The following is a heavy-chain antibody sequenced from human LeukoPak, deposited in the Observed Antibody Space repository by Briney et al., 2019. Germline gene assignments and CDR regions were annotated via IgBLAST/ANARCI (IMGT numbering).Heavy chain of an antibody. CDR3: ARVRGYDFWSGYFDY. Sequence: GGSLRLSCAASGFTFSDYYMSWIRQAPGKGLEWVSYISSSGSTIYYADSAKGRFTISRDNAKNSLYLQMNSLRAEDTAVYYCARVRGYDFWSGYFDYWGQGTLVTVSS. CDR2: ISSSGSTI. V-gene: IGHV3-11*01. CDR1: GFTFSDYY. D-gene: IGHD3-3*01. J-gene: IGHJ4*02.